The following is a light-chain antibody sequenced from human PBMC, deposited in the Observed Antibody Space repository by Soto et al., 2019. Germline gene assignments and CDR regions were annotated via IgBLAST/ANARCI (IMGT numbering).Light chain of an antibody. CDR2: GVR. CDR1: SNDIGAYNY. V-gene: IGLV2-14*01. CDR3: SSYAGSNNYV. Sequence: QSVLAQPTSVSGSPGQSITISCTGNSNDIGAYNYVSWYQQHPGKAPRPLIHGVRNRPSGISSRFSASKSGLTASLTISGLQAEDEADYYCSSYAGSNNYVFGTGTKVTVL. J-gene: IGLJ1*01.